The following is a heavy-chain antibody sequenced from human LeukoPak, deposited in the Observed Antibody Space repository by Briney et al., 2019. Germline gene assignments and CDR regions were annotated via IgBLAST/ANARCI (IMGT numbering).Heavy chain of an antibody. CDR3: ARGPDLVATIPYYFDY. CDR2: IYHSGST. Sequence: SETLSLTCTVSGDSISSHYWSWIRQPPGKGLEWIGYIYHSGSTYYNPSLKSRVTISVDRSKNQFSLKLSSVTAADTAVYYCARGPDLVATIPYYFDYWGQGTLVTVSS. CDR1: GDSISSHY. V-gene: IGHV4-59*11. D-gene: IGHD5-12*01. J-gene: IGHJ4*02.